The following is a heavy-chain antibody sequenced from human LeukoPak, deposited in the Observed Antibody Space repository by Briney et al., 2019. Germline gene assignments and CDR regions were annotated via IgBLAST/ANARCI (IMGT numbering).Heavy chain of an antibody. J-gene: IGHJ4*02. CDR3: AKAFYYYGSGSYDY. CDR2: ISGSGGSA. D-gene: IGHD3-10*01. CDR1: GFTFSSYA. Sequence: GGSLRLSCAASGFTFSSYAMSWVRQAPGKGLEWVSAISGSGGSAYYADSVKGRFTISRDNSKNTLYLQMNSLRAEDTAVYYCAKAFYYYGSGSYDYWGQGTLVTVSS. V-gene: IGHV3-23*01.